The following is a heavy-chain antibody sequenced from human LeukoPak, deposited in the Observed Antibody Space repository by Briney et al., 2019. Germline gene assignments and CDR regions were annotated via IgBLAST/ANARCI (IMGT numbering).Heavy chain of an antibody. CDR2: INPNSGGT. CDR3: ARGTSWGHY. J-gene: IGHJ4*02. V-gene: IGHV1-2*02. CDR1: GYTFTGYY. Sequence: ASVKVSCKASGYTFTGYYMHWVRQAPGQGLEWMGWINPNSGGTIYAQKFQGRVTMTTNTSISTAYMDLTRVTSGDTAVYYCARGTSWGHYWGQGTLLTVSS. D-gene: IGHD3-16*01.